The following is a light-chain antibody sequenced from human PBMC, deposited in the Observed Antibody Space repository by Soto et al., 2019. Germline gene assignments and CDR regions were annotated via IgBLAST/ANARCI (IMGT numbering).Light chain of an antibody. Sequence: DIQMTQSPSTLSASVGDRVTLSCRASQSISSWLAWYQQKPGKAPKLLIYDASSLESGVPSRFSGSGSGTEFTLTISSLQPDDFATYYCHQSYGSPPTFGQGTKVDIK. J-gene: IGKJ1*01. V-gene: IGKV1-5*01. CDR3: HQSYGSPPT. CDR1: QSISSW. CDR2: DAS.